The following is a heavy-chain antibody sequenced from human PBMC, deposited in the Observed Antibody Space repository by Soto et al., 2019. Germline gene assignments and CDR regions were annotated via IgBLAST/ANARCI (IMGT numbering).Heavy chain of an antibody. J-gene: IGHJ4*02. CDR2: ISGSGGST. D-gene: IGHD3-22*01. CDR1: GFTFSSYA. V-gene: IGHV3-23*01. CDR3: AKVVYYDSSGPVGY. Sequence: SGGSLRLSCAASGFTFSSYAMSWVRQAPGKGLEWVSAISGSGGSTYYADSVKGRFTISRDNSKNTLYLQMNSLRAEDTAVYYCAKVVYYDSSGPVGYWGQGTLVTVSS.